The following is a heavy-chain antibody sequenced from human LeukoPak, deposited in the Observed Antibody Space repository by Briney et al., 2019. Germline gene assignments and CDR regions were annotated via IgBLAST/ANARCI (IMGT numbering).Heavy chain of an antibody. CDR1: GYSFTTYW. J-gene: IGHJ4*02. V-gene: IGHV5-51*01. CDR3: ARRYYYDSSGWYFFDY. D-gene: IGHD3-22*01. CDR2: IYPGDSDT. Sequence: GESLKISCKASGYSFTTYWIGWVRQVPGKGLEWMGIIYPGDSDTRYSPSFQGQVTISADKSISTAYLQWSSLKASDTAMYYCARRYYYDSSGWYFFDYWGQGTLVTVSS.